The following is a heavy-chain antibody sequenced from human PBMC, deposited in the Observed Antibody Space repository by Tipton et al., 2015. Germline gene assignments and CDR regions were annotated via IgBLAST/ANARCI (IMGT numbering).Heavy chain of an antibody. CDR3: ARGALGRRSDAFDI. D-gene: IGHD3-16*01. Sequence: SLRLSCAASGFTFSSYSMSWVRQAPGKGLEWVANIKEDGSDKYYVDSVKGRFTISRDNAKNSLYLQMNSLRADDTAVYYCARGALGRRSDAFDIWGQGTMVTVSS. CDR2: IKEDGSDK. V-gene: IGHV3-7*01. CDR1: GFTFSSYS. J-gene: IGHJ3*02.